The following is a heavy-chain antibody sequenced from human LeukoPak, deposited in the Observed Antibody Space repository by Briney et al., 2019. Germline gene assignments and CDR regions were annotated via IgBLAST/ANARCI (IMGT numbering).Heavy chain of an antibody. Sequence: GGSLRLSCAATGFTFSSFTMNWVRRASGKGLEWVSSISGTTDTIYYADPVKGRFTISRNNANNSVSLQMNSLRPEDTAVYFCARRRVLSVARALDYWGQGTLVTVSS. V-gene: IGHV3-48*04. CDR3: ARRRVLSVARALDY. CDR2: ISGTTDTI. CDR1: GFTFSSFT. J-gene: IGHJ4*02. D-gene: IGHD4/OR15-4a*01.